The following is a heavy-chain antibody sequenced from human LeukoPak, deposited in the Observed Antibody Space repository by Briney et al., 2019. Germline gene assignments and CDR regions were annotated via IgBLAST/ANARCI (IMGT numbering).Heavy chain of an antibody. CDR1: GYTFTGYY. V-gene: IGHV1-2*06. D-gene: IGHD3-10*01. J-gene: IGHJ5*02. CDR3: AREPMVRDFNWFDP. Sequence: ASVKVSCKASGYTFTGYYIHWVRQAPGQGLEWMGRINPNSGGTNYAQKFQGRVTMTRDTSISTAYMELNRLTSDDTAVYYCAREPMVRDFNWFDPWGHGTLVTVSS. CDR2: INPNSGGT.